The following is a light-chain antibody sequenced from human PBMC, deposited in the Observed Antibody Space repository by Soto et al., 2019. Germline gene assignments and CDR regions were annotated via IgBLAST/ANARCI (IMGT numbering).Light chain of an antibody. Sequence: DIQVTQSPSSLSASVGDRVTITCRASQSINSYLNWYQQKPGKAPKLLIYAASSLQSGVPSRFSGSGSGTDFTLTISSLQPEDFATYYCQQSYSTGLTFGGGTKVEIK. CDR2: AAS. CDR3: QQSYSTGLT. CDR1: QSINSY. V-gene: IGKV1-39*01. J-gene: IGKJ4*01.